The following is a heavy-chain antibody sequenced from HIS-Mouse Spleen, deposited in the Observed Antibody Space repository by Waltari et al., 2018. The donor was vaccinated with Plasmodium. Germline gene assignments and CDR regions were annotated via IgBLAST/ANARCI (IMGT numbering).Heavy chain of an antibody. V-gene: IGHV4-39*07. CDR1: GGSIRISSYY. J-gene: IGHJ3*02. Sequence: QLQLQESGPGLVNPSETLSLTCTVSGGSIRISSYYWVWILTPPGKGLEWIGSNYFSGSTYYNPSLKSRVTISVDTSKNQFSLKLSSVTAADTAVYYCARVLLWFGESDDAFDIWGQGTMVTVSS. D-gene: IGHD3-10*01. CDR3: ARVLLWFGESDDAFDI. CDR2: NYFSGST.